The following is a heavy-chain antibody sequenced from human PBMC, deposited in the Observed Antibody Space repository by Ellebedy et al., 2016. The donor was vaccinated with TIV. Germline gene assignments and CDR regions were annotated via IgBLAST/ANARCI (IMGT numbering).Heavy chain of an antibody. CDR3: VREGAGNTLFGVGSNPYGMDV. CDR2: IKQDGGQK. Sequence: GESLKISCAASGFTFNSFWMSWVRQAPGKGLEWVANIKQDGGQKYYVDSVKGRFTISRDNAKNSLYLQMNSLGAEDTAVYYCVREGAGNTLFGVGSNPYGMDVWGHGTTVTVSS. D-gene: IGHD3-3*01. J-gene: IGHJ6*02. V-gene: IGHV3-7*03. CDR1: GFTFNSFW.